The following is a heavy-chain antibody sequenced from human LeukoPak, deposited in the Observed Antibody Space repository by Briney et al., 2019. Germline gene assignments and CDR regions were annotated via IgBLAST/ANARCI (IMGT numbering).Heavy chain of an antibody. D-gene: IGHD3-9*01. CDR3: AYSRYFGRFDY. J-gene: IGHJ4*02. CDR1: GGTFSSYA. Sequence: GASVKVSCKASGGTFSSYAISWVRQAPGQGLEWMGGIIPIFGTANYAQKFQGRVTITADESTSTAYMELSSLRSEDTAVYYCAYSRYFGRFDYWGQGTLVTVSS. V-gene: IGHV1-69*13. CDR2: IIPIFGTA.